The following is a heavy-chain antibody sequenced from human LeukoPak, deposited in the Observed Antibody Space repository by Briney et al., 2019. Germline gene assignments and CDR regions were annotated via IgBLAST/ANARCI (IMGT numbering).Heavy chain of an antibody. CDR2: IYSGGST. CDR3: ARGGGYGGTSGYFDY. Sequence: SGGSLRLSCAPSGLTVSRNYMSWVRQARGEGVECVSLIYSGGSTYYADSGKGRFTISRDNSKNTLYLQMNSLRAEETDVYYCARGGGYGGTSGYFDYWGQGTLVTVSS. D-gene: IGHD4-23*01. J-gene: IGHJ4*02. CDR1: GLTVSRNY. V-gene: IGHV3-53*01.